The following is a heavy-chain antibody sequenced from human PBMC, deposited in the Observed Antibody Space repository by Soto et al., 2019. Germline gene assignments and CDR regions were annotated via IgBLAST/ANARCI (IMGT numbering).Heavy chain of an antibody. J-gene: IGHJ5*02. V-gene: IGHV1-3*01. CDR2: INAGNGNT. CDR3: ARGFWAAAGTRWFDP. D-gene: IGHD6-13*01. Sequence: QVPLVQSGAEVKKPGASVKVSCKASGYTFTSYAMHWVRQAPGQRLEWMGWINAGNGNTKYSQKFQGRVTITRDTSASTAYMELSSLRSEDTAVYYCARGFWAAAGTRWFDPWGQGTLVTVSS. CDR1: GYTFTSYA.